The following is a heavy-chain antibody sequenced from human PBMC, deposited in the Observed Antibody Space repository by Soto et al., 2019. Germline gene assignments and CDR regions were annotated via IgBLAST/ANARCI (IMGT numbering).Heavy chain of an antibody. CDR1: GGSISSYY. D-gene: IGHD2-21*02. Sequence: PSETLSLTCTVSGGSISSYYWSWIRQPPGKGLEWIGYIYYSGSTNYNPSLKSRVTISVDTSKNQFSLKLSSVTAADTAVYYCARAPALVTYWFDPWGQGTLVTSPQ. CDR2: IYYSGST. J-gene: IGHJ5*02. V-gene: IGHV4-59*01. CDR3: ARAPALVTYWFDP.